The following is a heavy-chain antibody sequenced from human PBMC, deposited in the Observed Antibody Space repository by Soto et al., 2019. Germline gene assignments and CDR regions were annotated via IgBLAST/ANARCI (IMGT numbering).Heavy chain of an antibody. Sequence: GGSLRLSCAASGFTFSSYSMNWVRQAPGKGLEWVSYISSSSSTIYYADSVKGRFTISRDNAKNSLYLQMNSLRAEDTAVYYCARDPSPGVGDENAFDIWGQGTMVTVSS. CDR1: GFTFSSYS. D-gene: IGHD3-10*01. CDR3: ARDPSPGVGDENAFDI. V-gene: IGHV3-48*04. J-gene: IGHJ3*02. CDR2: ISSSSSTI.